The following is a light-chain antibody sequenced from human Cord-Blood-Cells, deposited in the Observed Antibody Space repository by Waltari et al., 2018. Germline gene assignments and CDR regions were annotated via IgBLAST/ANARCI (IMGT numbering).Light chain of an antibody. V-gene: IGKV1-39*01. CDR2: AAS. CDR3: QQSYSTLFT. CDR1: QSISSY. Sequence: DIQMPQSPSSLSASVGARVNITCRASQSISSYLNWYQQKPGKAPKLLIYAASSLQSGVPSRFSGSGSGTDFTLTISSLQPEDFATYYCQQSYSTLFTFGPGTKVDIK. J-gene: IGKJ3*01.